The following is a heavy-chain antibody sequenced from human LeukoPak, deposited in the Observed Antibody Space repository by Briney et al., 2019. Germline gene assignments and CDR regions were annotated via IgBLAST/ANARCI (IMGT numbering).Heavy chain of an antibody. V-gene: IGHV3-30*18. CDR2: ISYDGSNK. Sequence: GGSLRLSCAASGFTFSSYGMHWVRQAPGKGLEWVAVISYDGSNKYYADSVKGRFTISRDNSKNTLYLQMNSLRAEDTAVYYCAKDLYSSSWYLDPYYYYGMDVWGQGTTVTVSS. J-gene: IGHJ6*02. D-gene: IGHD6-13*01. CDR1: GFTFSSYG. CDR3: AKDLYSSSWYLDPYYYYGMDV.